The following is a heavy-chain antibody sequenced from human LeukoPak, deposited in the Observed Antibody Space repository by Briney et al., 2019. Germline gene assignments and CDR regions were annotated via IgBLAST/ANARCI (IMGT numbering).Heavy chain of an antibody. CDR2: ISSSSSYI. CDR1: GFTFSSYS. CDR3: ARDRSSSWFPPMGFRIAVAGTSPWVRYYYYGMDV. J-gene: IGHJ6*02. D-gene: IGHD6-19*01. Sequence: PGGSLRLSCAASGFTFSSYSMNWVRQAPGKGLEWVSSISSSSSYIYYADSVKGRFTISRDNAKNSLYLQMNSLRAEDTAVYYCARDRSSSWFPPMGFRIAVAGTSPWVRYYYYGMDVWGQGTTVTVSS. V-gene: IGHV3-21*01.